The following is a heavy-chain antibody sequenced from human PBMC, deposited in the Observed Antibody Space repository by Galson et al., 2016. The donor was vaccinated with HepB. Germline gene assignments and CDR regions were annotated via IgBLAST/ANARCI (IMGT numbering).Heavy chain of an antibody. D-gene: IGHD3-22*01. Sequence: SVKVSCKAAGHTFTSYVMHWVRQAPGQRLEWMGWINPDNGHTRYSQKFQGRVTFTGDASAGTAYMELSSLRSEDTAVYFCAGEEGVGVVGDDAIDIWGQGTMVTVSS. J-gene: IGHJ3*02. CDR2: INPDNGHT. V-gene: IGHV1-3*01. CDR3: AGEEGVGVVGDDAIDI. CDR1: GHTFTSYV.